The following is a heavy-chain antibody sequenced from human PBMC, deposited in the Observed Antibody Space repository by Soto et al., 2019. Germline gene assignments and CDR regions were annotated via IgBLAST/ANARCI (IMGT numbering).Heavy chain of an antibody. CDR1: GFTFSSYA. Sequence: EVQLLESGGGLVQPGGSLRLSCAASGFTFSSYAMSWVRQAPGKGLEWVSAISGSGGSTYYADSVKGRFTISRDNSKNTLYLQINSLRAEDTAVYYCAKDLTIVGVPPPIDWFDTWGQGTLVTVSS. V-gene: IGHV3-23*01. CDR2: ISGSGGST. J-gene: IGHJ5*02. CDR3: AKDLTIVGVPPPIDWFDT. D-gene: IGHD3-3*01.